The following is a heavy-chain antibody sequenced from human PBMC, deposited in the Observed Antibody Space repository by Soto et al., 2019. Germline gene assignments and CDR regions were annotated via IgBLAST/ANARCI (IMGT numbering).Heavy chain of an antibody. CDR1: GGSFSGYY. Sequence: SETLSLTCAVYGGSFSGYYWTWIRQPPGTGLEWIGEINHSGGTNYSPSLKSRVTISVDMSNNQFSLKLTSVTAADTAVYYCARANPVVVTGYFDYWGQGTLVTVSS. J-gene: IGHJ4*02. CDR3: ARANPVVVTGYFDY. V-gene: IGHV4-34*01. D-gene: IGHD2-21*02. CDR2: INHSGGT.